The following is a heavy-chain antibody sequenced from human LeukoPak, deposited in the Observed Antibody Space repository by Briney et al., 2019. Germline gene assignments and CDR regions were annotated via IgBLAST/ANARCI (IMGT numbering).Heavy chain of an antibody. CDR1: GGSISSYY. V-gene: IGHV4-4*07. D-gene: IGHD6-19*01. J-gene: IGHJ4*02. CDR3: ARQRSAAVAGSFDY. Sequence: SETLSLTCTVSGGSISSYYWSWIRQPAGKGLEWIGRIYTSGSTNYNPSLKSRVTMSVDTSTNQFSLKLSSVTAADTAVYYCARQRSAAVAGSFDYWGQGTLVTVSS. CDR2: IYTSGST.